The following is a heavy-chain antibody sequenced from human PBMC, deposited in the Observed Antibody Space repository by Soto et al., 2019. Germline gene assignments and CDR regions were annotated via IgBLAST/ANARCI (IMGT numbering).Heavy chain of an antibody. V-gene: IGHV2-5*02. CDR1: GFSLSTSGVG. Sequence: QITLKESGPTLVKPTQTLTLTCTFSGFSLSTSGVGVGWIRQLPGKALEWLALIYWDDDKRYSPSLKSRLTITKDTSKNQVVLTMTNMDPVDTATYYGAHSSHYYDSSTNWFDPWGQGTLVTVSS. D-gene: IGHD3-22*01. CDR2: IYWDDDK. J-gene: IGHJ5*02. CDR3: AHSSHYYDSSTNWFDP.